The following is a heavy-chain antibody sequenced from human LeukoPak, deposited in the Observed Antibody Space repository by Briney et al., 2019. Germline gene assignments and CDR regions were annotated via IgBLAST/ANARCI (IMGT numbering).Heavy chain of an antibody. CDR3: ARVGSIAEDYFDY. Sequence: GGSLRLSCAASGFTFSSYWMSWVRQAPGKGLEWVANIKQDGSNKYYADSVKGRFTISRDNSKNTLYLQMNSLRAEDTAVYYCARVGSIAEDYFDYWGQGTLVTVSS. D-gene: IGHD6-6*01. J-gene: IGHJ4*02. V-gene: IGHV3-7*02. CDR2: IKQDGSNK. CDR1: GFTFSSYW.